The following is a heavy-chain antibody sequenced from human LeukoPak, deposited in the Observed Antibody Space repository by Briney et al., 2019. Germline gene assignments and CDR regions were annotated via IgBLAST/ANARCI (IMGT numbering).Heavy chain of an antibody. CDR1: GFTFSSYW. Sequence: GGSLRLSCAASGFTFSSYWMSWVRQAPGKGLEWVANIKQDGSEENFVDSVKGRFTISRDNAKKSLYLQMNSLRAEDTAVYYCARGSSAGASLRHDYWGQGTLVAVSS. CDR3: ARGSSAGASLRHDY. D-gene: IGHD1-26*01. CDR2: IKQDGSEE. V-gene: IGHV3-7*01. J-gene: IGHJ4*02.